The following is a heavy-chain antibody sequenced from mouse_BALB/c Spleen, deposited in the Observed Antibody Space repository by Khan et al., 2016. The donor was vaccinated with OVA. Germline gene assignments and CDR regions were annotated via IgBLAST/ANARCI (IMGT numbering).Heavy chain of an antibody. J-gene: IGHJ2*01. V-gene: IGHV3-6*02. Sequence: EVQLQESGPGLVKPSQSLSLTCSVTDYSITSGYYWNWIRQFPGNKLEWMGYISYDGSNNYNPSLKNRISITRDTSKNQFFLKLNSVTTEDTATYYCAIYGSSYPYYFDYWGQGTTLTVSS. CDR1: DYSITSGYY. CDR3: AIYGSSYPYYFDY. CDR2: ISYDGSN. D-gene: IGHD1-1*01.